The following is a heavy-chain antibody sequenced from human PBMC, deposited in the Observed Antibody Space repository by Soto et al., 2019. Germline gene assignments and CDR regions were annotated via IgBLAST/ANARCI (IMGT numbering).Heavy chain of an antibody. CDR2: INPSGGST. D-gene: IGHD4-17*01. J-gene: IGHJ5*02. Sequence: ASVKVSCKASGYTFTTYYLHWVRQAPGQGLEWMGIINPSGGSTNYAQRFQGRVTMTSDTSTSTVYMELSSLRADDTAVYYCARVVVPTTATTSNWFDPWGQGTLVTSPQ. CDR3: ARVVVPTTATTSNWFDP. CDR1: GYTFTTYY. V-gene: IGHV1-46*01.